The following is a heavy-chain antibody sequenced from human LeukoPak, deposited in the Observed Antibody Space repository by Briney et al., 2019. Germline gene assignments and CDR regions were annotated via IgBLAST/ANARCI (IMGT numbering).Heavy chain of an antibody. D-gene: IGHD2-15*01. CDR3: ARPRLEYCSGGSCFDAFDI. CDR1: GFSFSTYS. V-gene: IGHV3-23*01. J-gene: IGHJ3*02. CDR2: ISDTGATK. Sequence: GGSLRLSCAASGFSFSTYSMSWVRQAPGKGLEWVSVISDTGATKFYADSVKGRFTISRDNSKNTLYLQMSSLRVEDTAVYSCARPRLEYCSGGSCFDAFDIWGQGTMVTVSS.